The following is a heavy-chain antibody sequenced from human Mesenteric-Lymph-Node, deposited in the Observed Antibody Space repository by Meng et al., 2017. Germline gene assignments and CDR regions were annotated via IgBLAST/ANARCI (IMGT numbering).Heavy chain of an antibody. CDR3: ARFGFCGGDCPRPFDY. Sequence: SETLSLTCTVSGDSISSGGFYWNWIRQRPGKGLEWIRYIYYSGSTYYNSSLKSRVTISVDTSKNQFSLKLSSVTAADTAVYYCARFGFCGGDCPRPFDYWGQGTLVTVSS. CDR2: IYYSGST. J-gene: IGHJ4*02. D-gene: IGHD2-21*02. V-gene: IGHV4-31*03. CDR1: GDSISSGGFY.